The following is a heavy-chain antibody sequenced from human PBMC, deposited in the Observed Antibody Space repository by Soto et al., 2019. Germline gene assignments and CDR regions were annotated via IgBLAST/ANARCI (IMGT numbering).Heavy chain of an antibody. V-gene: IGHV3-73*01. CDR1: GFTFSGSA. CDR3: TRPSFLALDAFDI. Sequence: GGSLRLSCAASGFTFSGSAMHWVRQASGKGLEWVGRIRSKANSYATAYAASVKGRFTISRDDSKNTAYLQMSSLKTEDTAVYYCTRPSFLALDAFDIWGQGTMVTVSS. D-gene: IGHD5-12*01. CDR2: IRSKANSYAT. J-gene: IGHJ3*02.